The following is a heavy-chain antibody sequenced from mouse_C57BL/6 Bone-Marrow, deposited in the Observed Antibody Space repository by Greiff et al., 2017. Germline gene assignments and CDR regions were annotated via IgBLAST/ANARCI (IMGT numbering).Heavy chain of an antibody. Sequence: EVKVEESGGGLVKPGGSLKLSCAASGFTFSDYGMHWVRQAPEKGLEWVAYISSGSSTIYYADTVKGRFTISRDNAKYTLFLQMTSLRSEDTAMYYCARDYGFYAMDYWGQGTSVTVSS. CDR2: ISSGSSTI. J-gene: IGHJ4*01. CDR3: ARDYGFYAMDY. V-gene: IGHV5-17*01. D-gene: IGHD1-1*01. CDR1: GFTFSDYG.